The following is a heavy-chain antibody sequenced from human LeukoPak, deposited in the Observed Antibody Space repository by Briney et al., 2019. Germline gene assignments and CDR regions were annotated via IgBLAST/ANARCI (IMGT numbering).Heavy chain of an antibody. Sequence: GGSLGLSCAASGFTFTSYWMSWVRQAPGKGLEWVANIKQDGSEKYYVDSVKGRFTISRDNAKNSLHLQMNSLRAEDTAVYYCARVLSYSSGWYYFDYWGQGTLVTVSS. J-gene: IGHJ4*02. CDR2: IKQDGSEK. CDR3: ARVLSYSSGWYYFDY. D-gene: IGHD6-19*01. V-gene: IGHV3-7*01. CDR1: GFTFTSYW.